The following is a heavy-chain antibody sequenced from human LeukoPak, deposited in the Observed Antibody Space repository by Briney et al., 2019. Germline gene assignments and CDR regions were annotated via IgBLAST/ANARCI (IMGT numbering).Heavy chain of an antibody. CDR2: IYSGGST. V-gene: IGHV3-53*01. J-gene: IGHJ4*02. Sequence: PGGSLRLSCAASGFTVSSNYMSWVRQAPGKGLEWVSVIYSGGSTYYADSVKGRFTISRDNSKNTLYLQMNSLRAGDTAVYYCARTSIDYYYDSSGYYLDYWGQGTLVTVSS. D-gene: IGHD3-22*01. CDR3: ARTSIDYYYDSSGYYLDY. CDR1: GFTVSSNY.